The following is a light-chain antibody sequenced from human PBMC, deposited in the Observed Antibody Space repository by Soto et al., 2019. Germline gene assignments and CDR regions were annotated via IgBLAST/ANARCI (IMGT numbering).Light chain of an antibody. J-gene: IGLJ1*01. CDR1: SSDVGGYNY. Sequence: QSARTQPASVSGSPGQSITNSCTGTSSDVGGYNYVSWYQQHPGKAPKLMIYDVSNRPSGVSNRFSGSKSGNTASLTISGLQAEDEADYYCSSYTSSSTLYVFGTGTKLTVL. CDR2: DVS. CDR3: SSYTSSSTLYV. V-gene: IGLV2-14*01.